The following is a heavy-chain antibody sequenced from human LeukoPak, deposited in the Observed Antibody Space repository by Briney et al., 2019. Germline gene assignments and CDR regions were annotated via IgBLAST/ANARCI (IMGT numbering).Heavy chain of an antibody. CDR3: ARGLLGYCSGGSCYSLDY. D-gene: IGHD2-15*01. CDR2: ISAYNGNT. J-gene: IGHJ4*02. Sequence: GASVKVSCKASGYTFTSYGVSWVRQAPGQGLEWMGWISAYNGNTNYAQKLQGRVTMTTDTSTSTAYMELRSLRSDDTAVYYWARGLLGYCSGGSCYSLDYWGQGTLVTVSS. CDR1: GYTFTSYG. V-gene: IGHV1-18*01.